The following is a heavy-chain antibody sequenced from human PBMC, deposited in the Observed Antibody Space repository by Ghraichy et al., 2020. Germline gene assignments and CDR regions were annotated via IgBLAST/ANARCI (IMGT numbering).Heavy chain of an antibody. CDR3: AREPRGRDGYNRPYYYGMDV. Sequence: GGSLRLSCAASGFTFSSYSMNWVRQAPGKGLEWVSSISSSSSYIYYADSVKGRFTISRDNAKNSLYLQMNRLRAEDTAVYYCAREPRGRDGYNRPYYYGMDVWGQGTTVTVSS. J-gene: IGHJ6*02. CDR2: ISSSSSYI. D-gene: IGHD5-24*01. CDR1: GFTFSSYS. V-gene: IGHV3-21*01.